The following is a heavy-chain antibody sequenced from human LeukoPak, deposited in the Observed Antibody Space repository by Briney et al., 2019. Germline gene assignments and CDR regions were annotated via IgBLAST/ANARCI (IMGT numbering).Heavy chain of an antibody. J-gene: IGHJ5*02. D-gene: IGHD3-22*01. V-gene: IGHV1-46*01. CDR3: ARDEAARDERVYYYDSSGNWFDP. CDR2: INPSGGST. Sequence: GASVKVSCKASGYTFTSYYMHWVRQAPGQGLGWMGIINPSGGSTSYAQKFQGRVTMTTDTSTSTAYMELRSLRSDDTAVYYCARDEAARDERVYYYDSSGNWFDPWGQGTLVTVSS. CDR1: GYTFTSYY.